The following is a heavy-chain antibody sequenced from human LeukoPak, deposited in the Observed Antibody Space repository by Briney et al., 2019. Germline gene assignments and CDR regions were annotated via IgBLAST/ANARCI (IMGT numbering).Heavy chain of an antibody. CDR3: ARGDSGSYFDAFDI. Sequence: SVKVSCKASGGTFSSYAISWVRQAPGQGLEWMGGIIPIFGTANYAQKFQGRGTITADESTSTAYMELSSLRSEDTAVYYCARGDSGSYFDAFDIWGQGTMVTVSS. V-gene: IGHV1-69*13. J-gene: IGHJ3*02. CDR2: IIPIFGTA. D-gene: IGHD1-26*01. CDR1: GGTFSSYA.